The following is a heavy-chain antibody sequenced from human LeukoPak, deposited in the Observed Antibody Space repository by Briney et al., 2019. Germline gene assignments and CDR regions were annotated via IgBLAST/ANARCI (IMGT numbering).Heavy chain of an antibody. J-gene: IGHJ5*02. V-gene: IGHV4-59*01. CDR3: ARVGSWCSDL. CDR1: GGSISTYY. CDR2: IDYSGST. D-gene: IGHD6-13*01. Sequence: PSETLSLTYTVSGGSISTYYWSWIRQPPGKRLEWIGYIDYSGSTNYNPPLKSRVTMSVDMSKNQFSLKLTSVTAADTAVYYCARVGSWCSDLWGQGTLVTVSS.